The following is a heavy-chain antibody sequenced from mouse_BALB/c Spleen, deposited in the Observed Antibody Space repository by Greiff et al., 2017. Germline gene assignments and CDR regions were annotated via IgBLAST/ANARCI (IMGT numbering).Heavy chain of an antibody. J-gene: IGHJ4*01. CDR2: INSNGGST. Sequence: EVQVVESGGGLVQPGGSLKLSCAASGFTFSSYGMSWVRQTPDKRLELVATINSNGGSTYYPDSVKGRFTISRDNAKNTLYLQMSSLKSEDTAMYYCARDLELLYYYAMDYWGQGTSVTVSS. CDR3: ARDLELLYYYAMDY. V-gene: IGHV5-6-3*01. D-gene: IGHD2-12*01. CDR1: GFTFSSYG.